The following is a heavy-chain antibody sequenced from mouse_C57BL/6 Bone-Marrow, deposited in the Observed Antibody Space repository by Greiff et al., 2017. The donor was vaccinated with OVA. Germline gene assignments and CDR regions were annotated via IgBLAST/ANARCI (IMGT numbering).Heavy chain of an antibody. CDR3: GRARAITTVVAPYFDY. CDR2: IDPSDSYT. D-gene: IGHD1-1*01. CDR1: GYTFTSYW. V-gene: IGHV1-59*01. Sequence: QVQLQQPGAELVRPGTSVKLSCTASGYTFTSYWMHWVKQRPGQGLEWIGVIDPSDSYTNYNQKFKGKATLTVDTSSSTAYLQLSSLTSEDSAVYYCGRARAITTVVAPYFDYWGQGTTLTVSS. J-gene: IGHJ2*01.